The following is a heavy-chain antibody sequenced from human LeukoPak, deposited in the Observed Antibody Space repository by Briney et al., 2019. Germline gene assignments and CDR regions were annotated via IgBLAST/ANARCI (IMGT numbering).Heavy chain of an antibody. Sequence: ASVKVSCKASGGTFSSYAISWVRQAPGQGLEWMGRIIPILGIANYAQKFQGRVTITADKSTSTAFMELSSLRSEDTAVYYCARGSYSSGWRPTTLGYWGQGTLVTVSS. J-gene: IGHJ4*02. CDR3: ARGSYSSGWRPTTLGY. D-gene: IGHD6-19*01. V-gene: IGHV1-69*04. CDR2: IIPILGIA. CDR1: GGTFSSYA.